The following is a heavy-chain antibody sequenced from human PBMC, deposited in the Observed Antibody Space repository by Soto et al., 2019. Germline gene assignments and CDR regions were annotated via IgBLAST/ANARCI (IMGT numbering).Heavy chain of an antibody. D-gene: IGHD5-12*01. CDR1: GGSFSGYY. CDR2: INHSGST. CDR3: AGMATIYRTVFDY. Sequence: QVQLQQWGAGLLKPSETLSLTCAVYGGSFSGYYWSWIRQPPGKGLEWIGEINHSGSTNYNPSLKSRVTLSVDTSKNQFSLKLSSVTAADTAVYYCAGMATIYRTVFDYWGQGTLVTVSS. V-gene: IGHV4-34*01. J-gene: IGHJ4*02.